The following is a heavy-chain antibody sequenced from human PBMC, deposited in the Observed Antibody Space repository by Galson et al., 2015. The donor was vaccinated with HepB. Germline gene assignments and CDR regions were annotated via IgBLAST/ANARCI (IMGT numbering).Heavy chain of an antibody. V-gene: IGHV3-21*01. Sequence: SLRLSCAASGFTFSSYSMNWVRQAPGKGLEWVSSISSSSSYIYYADSVKGRFTISRDNAKNSLYLQMNSLRAEDTAVYYCARDHYGDYTFDYWGQGTLVTVSS. J-gene: IGHJ4*02. CDR2: ISSSSSYI. D-gene: IGHD4-17*01. CDR1: GFTFSSYS. CDR3: ARDHYGDYTFDY.